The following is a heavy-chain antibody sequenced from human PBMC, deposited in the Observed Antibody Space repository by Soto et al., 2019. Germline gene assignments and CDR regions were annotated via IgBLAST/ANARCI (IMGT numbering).Heavy chain of an antibody. CDR3: ARGVLEYSRNNWLEA. CDR1: GGTFSSYT. D-gene: IGHD6-6*01. Sequence: SVKVSCKASGGTFSSYTISWVRQAPGQGLEWMGRIIPILGIANYAQKFQGRVTITADKSTSTAYMELSSLRSEDTAVYYCARGVLEYSRNNWLEAWGQGTPVTVSS. CDR2: IIPILGIA. J-gene: IGHJ5*02. V-gene: IGHV1-69*02.